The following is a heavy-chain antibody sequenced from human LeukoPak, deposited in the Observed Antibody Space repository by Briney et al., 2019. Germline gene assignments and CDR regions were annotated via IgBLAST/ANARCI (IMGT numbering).Heavy chain of an antibody. CDR3: AREGSGESWPTLDI. D-gene: IGHD3-10*01. Sequence: GGSLRLSCAASGFTFNTYWMAWIRQVPGKGLEWVANMKHDGSEIYYGGSVKGRFTISRDNAKDSLYLQMNSLRVEDTAVYYCAREGSGESWPTLDIWGQGTTVTVSS. J-gene: IGHJ3*02. CDR2: MKHDGSEI. V-gene: IGHV3-7*01. CDR1: GFTFNTYW.